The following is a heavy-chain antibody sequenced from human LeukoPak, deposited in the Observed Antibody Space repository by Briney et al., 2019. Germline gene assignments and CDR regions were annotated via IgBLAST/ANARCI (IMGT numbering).Heavy chain of an antibody. Sequence: GESLRLSCAASGFTFSTYNMNWVRQAPGKGLEWVSSITSSSSYIYYADSVKGRFTISRDNAKNSLYLQMNSLRAEDTAVYYCARDDMVAGTYYYYYYYMDVWGKGTTVTVSS. J-gene: IGHJ6*03. CDR2: ITSSSSYI. CDR3: ARDDMVAGTYYYYYYYMDV. CDR1: GFTFSTYN. D-gene: IGHD6-19*01. V-gene: IGHV3-21*01.